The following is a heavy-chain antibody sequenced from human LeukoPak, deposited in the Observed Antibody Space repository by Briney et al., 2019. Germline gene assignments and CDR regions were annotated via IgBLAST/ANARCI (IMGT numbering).Heavy chain of an antibody. CDR1: GDIVSSNSAA. CDR3: ARDPAGECSGGSCYSSGAFDI. Sequence: SQTLSLTCAISGDIVSSNSAAWNWVRQSPSRGLEWLGRTYYRSKWYNDYAVSVKSRITINPDTSKNQFSLQLNSVTPEDTAVYYCARDPAGECSGGSCYSSGAFDIWGQGTMVTVSS. CDR2: TYYRSKWYN. V-gene: IGHV6-1*01. J-gene: IGHJ3*02. D-gene: IGHD2-15*01.